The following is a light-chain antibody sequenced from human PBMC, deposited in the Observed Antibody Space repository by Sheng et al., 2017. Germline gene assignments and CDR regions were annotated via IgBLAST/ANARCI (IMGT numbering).Light chain of an antibody. J-gene: IGKJ4*01. CDR2: AAS. Sequence: EIVLTQSPGTLSLSPGERATLSCRASQSVSSTSLAWYQQKPGQAPRLLIYAASNRATGIPDRFSGSGSGTDFTLTISRLEPEDFAVYYCQQYGSSPPLTFGGGTKVEIK. V-gene: IGKV3-20*01. CDR3: QQYGSSPPLT. CDR1: QSVSSTS.